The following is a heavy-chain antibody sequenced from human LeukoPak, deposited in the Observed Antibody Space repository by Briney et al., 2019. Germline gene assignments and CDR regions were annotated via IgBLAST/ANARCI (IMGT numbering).Heavy chain of an antibody. CDR1: GGTFTSYR. V-gene: IGHV1-69*02. J-gene: IGHJ5*02. CDR3: AAEPGFHTRWFDP. D-gene: IGHD1-14*01. CDR2: SIPILGIA. Sequence: SEKVSFKGSGGTFTSYRISWVRQGPGQGLERRGRSIPILGIANNAQKIQGRVTITADKSTSTAYMELSSLRSEDTAVYYCAAEPGFHTRWFDPWGQGTLVTVSS.